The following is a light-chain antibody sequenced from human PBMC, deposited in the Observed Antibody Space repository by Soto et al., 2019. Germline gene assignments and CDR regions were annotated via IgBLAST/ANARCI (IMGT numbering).Light chain of an antibody. CDR3: QQYGSSPLFT. CDR1: QSVSSSD. V-gene: IGKV3-20*01. Sequence: EIVLTQSPGTLSLSPGERATLSCRASQSVSSSDLAWYQQKPGQAPRLLIYGASSRATGIPDRFSGSGSGTDFTLTISRLETEDFAVYYCQQYGSSPLFTFGPGTKVAI. CDR2: GAS. J-gene: IGKJ3*01.